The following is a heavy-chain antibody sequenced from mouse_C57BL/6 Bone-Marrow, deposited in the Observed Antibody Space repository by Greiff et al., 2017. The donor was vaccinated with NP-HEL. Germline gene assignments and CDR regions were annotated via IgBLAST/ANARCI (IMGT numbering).Heavy chain of an antibody. J-gene: IGHJ4*01. CDR2: IRSKSNNYAT. Sequence: EVQVVESGGGLVQPKGSLKLSCAASGFSFNTYAMNWVRQAPGKGLEWVARIRSKSNNYATYYSDSVKDRFTISRDDSESMLYLQMNNLKTEDTAMYYCVRLDRDAMDYWGQGTSVTVSS. V-gene: IGHV10-1*01. CDR1: GFSFNTYA. CDR3: VRLDRDAMDY.